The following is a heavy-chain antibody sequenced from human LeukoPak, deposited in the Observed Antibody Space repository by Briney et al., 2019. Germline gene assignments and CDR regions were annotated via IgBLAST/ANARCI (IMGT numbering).Heavy chain of an antibody. V-gene: IGHV4-39*07. Sequence: SETLSLTCTVSGGSISSSSYYWGWIRQPPGKGLEWIGSIYYSGSTYYNPSLKSRVNISVDTSKNQFSLKLSSVTAADTAVYYCARVRGYLIDYWGQGTLVTVSS. CDR3: ARVRGYLIDY. CDR2: IYYSGST. CDR1: GGSISSSSYY. J-gene: IGHJ4*02. D-gene: IGHD5-12*01.